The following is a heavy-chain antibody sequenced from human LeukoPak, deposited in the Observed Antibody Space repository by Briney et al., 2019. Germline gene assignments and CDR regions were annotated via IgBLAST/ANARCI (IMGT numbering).Heavy chain of an antibody. CDR3: ARDHGSGSYYY. CDR1: GFTFSNAW. CDR2: IKEDGSEK. D-gene: IGHD3-10*01. Sequence: GGSLRLSCAASGFTFSNAWMSWVRQAPGKGLEWVANIKEDGSEKYYVDSVKGRFTISRDNAKNSLYLQMNSLRAEDTAVYYCARDHGSGSYYYWGQGTLVTVSS. V-gene: IGHV3-7*01. J-gene: IGHJ4*02.